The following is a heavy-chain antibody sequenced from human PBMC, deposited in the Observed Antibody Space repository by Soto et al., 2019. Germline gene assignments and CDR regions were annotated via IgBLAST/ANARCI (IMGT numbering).Heavy chain of an antibody. CDR2: IKQDGSEK. D-gene: IGHD4-17*01. J-gene: IGHJ3*02. CDR3: ARDGMTTVTYDAFDI. V-gene: IGHV3-7*01. CDR1: GFTFSSYW. Sequence: GGSLRLSCAASGFTFSSYWMSWVRQAPGKGLEWVANIKQDGSEKYYVDSVKGRFTISRDNAKNSLYLQMNSLRAEDTAVYYCARDGMTTVTYDAFDIWGQGTMVSVSS.